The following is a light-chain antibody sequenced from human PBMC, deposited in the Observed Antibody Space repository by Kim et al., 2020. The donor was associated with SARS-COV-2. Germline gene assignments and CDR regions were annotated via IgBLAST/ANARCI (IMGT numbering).Light chain of an antibody. CDR3: QQYSNWPLT. J-gene: IGKJ4*01. CDR2: DAS. CDR1: QSVSSSY. Sequence: EIVLTQSPSTLSLSPGERATLSCRASQSVSSSYLAWYQQKPGQAPRLLIYDASSRATGIPDRFSGSGSGTDFTLTISRLEPEDFAVYYCQQYSNWPLTFGGGTKLEIK. V-gene: IGKV3-20*01.